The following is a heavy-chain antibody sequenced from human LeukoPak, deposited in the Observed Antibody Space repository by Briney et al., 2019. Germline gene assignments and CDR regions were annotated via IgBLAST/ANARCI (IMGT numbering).Heavy chain of an antibody. Sequence: PGGSLRLSCAASGFTVSSNYMSRVRQAPGKGLEWVSVIYSGGSTYYADSVKGRFTISRDNSKNTLYLQMNSLRAEDTAVYYCASQDYYDSSGFDYWGQGTLVTVSS. V-gene: IGHV3-53*01. CDR2: IYSGGST. D-gene: IGHD3-22*01. J-gene: IGHJ4*02. CDR3: ASQDYYDSSGFDY. CDR1: GFTVSSNY.